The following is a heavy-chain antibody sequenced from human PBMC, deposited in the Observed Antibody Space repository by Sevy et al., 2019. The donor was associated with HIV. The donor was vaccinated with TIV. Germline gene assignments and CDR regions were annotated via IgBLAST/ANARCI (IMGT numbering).Heavy chain of an antibody. D-gene: IGHD6-13*01. CDR3: AKDLAGPGRRYFDY. V-gene: IGHV3-30*02. Sequence: GGSLRLSFAASGFTFSNYGMHWVRQVPGKGLEWVTFIRYDGSDKYYAASVKGRFTISRDDSKNTLYLQMDSLTPEDTAIYYCAKDLAGPGRRYFDYWGQGTLVTVSS. CDR2: IRYDGSDK. CDR1: GFTFSNYG. J-gene: IGHJ4*02.